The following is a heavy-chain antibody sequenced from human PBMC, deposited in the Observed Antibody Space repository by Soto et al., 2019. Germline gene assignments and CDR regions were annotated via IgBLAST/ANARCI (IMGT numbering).Heavy chain of an antibody. Sequence: GGSLRLSCAASGFTFSSFWMHWVRQAPGKGLEWVSRASPDGTSTSYADSVKGRFTISRDNAKNTLFMQMNSLRAEDTAVYYCTRHGSGDYFLFDPWGQGTLVTVSS. CDR1: GFTFSSFW. CDR3: TRHGSGDYFLFDP. CDR2: ASPDGTST. D-gene: IGHD4-17*01. V-gene: IGHV3-74*01. J-gene: IGHJ5*02.